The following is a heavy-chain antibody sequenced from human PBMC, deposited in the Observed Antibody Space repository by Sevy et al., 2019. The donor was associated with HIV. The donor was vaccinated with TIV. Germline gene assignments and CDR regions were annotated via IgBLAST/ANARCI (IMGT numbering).Heavy chain of an antibody. V-gene: IGHV3-49*03. CDR3: TSTRRRITMVRGVIELDY. D-gene: IGHD3-10*01. CDR2: IRSKAYGGTT. J-gene: IGHJ4*02. Sequence: GGSLRLSCTASGFTFGDYAMCWFRQAPGKGLEWVGFIRSKAYGGTTEYAASVKGRFTISRDDSKSIAYLQMNSLKTEDTAVYYCTSTRRRITMVRGVIELDYWGQGTLVTVSS. CDR1: GFTFGDYA.